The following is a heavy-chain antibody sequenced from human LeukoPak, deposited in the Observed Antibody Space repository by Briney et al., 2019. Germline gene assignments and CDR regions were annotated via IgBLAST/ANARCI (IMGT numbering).Heavy chain of an antibody. CDR2: ISSSSSYI. CDR3: ARGVYRDNVLRFLERSTGLDY. D-gene: IGHD3-3*01. V-gene: IGHV3-21*01. CDR1: GFTFSSYS. Sequence: PGGSLRLSCAASGFTFSSYSMNWVRQAPGKGLEWVSSISSSSSYIYYADSVKGRFTISRDNAKNSLYLQMNSLRAEDTAVYYCARGVYRDNVLRFLERSTGLDYWGQGTLVTVSS. J-gene: IGHJ4*02.